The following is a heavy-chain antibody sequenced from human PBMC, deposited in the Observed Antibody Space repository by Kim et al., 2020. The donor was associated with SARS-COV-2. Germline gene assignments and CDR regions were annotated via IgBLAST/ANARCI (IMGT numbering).Heavy chain of an antibody. CDR2: IIQDGSAK. CDR3: ARGGGTAAGLFFDC. J-gene: IGHJ4*02. CDR1: GFIFSDYY. V-gene: IGHV3-7*01. Sequence: GGSLRLSCAPSGFIFSDYYMSWIRQAPGKGLEWVANIIQDGSAKTYVDSVKGRFTISRDNAKNSLYLQMNSLRAEDTAVYYCARGGGTAAGLFFDCWGQGRLVSVFS. D-gene: IGHD6-13*01.